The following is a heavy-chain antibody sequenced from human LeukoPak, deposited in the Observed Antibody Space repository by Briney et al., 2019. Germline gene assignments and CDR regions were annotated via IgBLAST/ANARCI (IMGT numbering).Heavy chain of an antibody. J-gene: IGHJ5*02. CDR3: ARQLAVSARLGWFDP. Sequence: SETLSLTCTVSGGSITSSSYYWGWIRQPPGKGLEWIGTVSSTGSTYYRPSLKSRVTISVDTSNYHFSLKLTSVTAADTAVYYCARQLAVSARLGWFDPWGQGTLVTVSS. CDR1: GGSITSSSYY. CDR2: VSSTGST. V-gene: IGHV4-39*01. D-gene: IGHD6-6*01.